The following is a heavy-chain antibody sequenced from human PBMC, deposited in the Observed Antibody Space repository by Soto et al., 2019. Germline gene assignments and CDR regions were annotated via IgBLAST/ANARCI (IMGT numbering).Heavy chain of an antibody. D-gene: IGHD7-27*01. CDR3: ASPSHSLGGQIDY. CDR2: IYHSGST. CDR1: GGSISSGGYS. J-gene: IGHJ4*02. V-gene: IGHV4-30-2*01. Sequence: SETLSLTCAVSGGSISSGGYSWSWIRQPPGKGLEWIGYIYHSGSTYYNPSLKSRVTISVDRPKNQFSLKLSSVTAADTAVYYCASPSHSLGGQIDYWGQGTLVTVSS.